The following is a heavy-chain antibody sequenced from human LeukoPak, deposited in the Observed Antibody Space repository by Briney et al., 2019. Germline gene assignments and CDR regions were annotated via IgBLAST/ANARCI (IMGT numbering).Heavy chain of an antibody. CDR3: ARQEEQWLDPRDFDS. D-gene: IGHD6-19*01. CDR1: GYTFTSYD. V-gene: IGHV1-8*01. CDR2: MNPNSGNT. Sequence: ASVKVSCKASGYTFTSYDINWVRQATGQGLEWMGWMNPNSGNTGYAQKFQGRVTMTRNTSISTAYMELSSLRSEDTAIYYCARQEEQWLDPRDFDSWGQGTLVTVSS. J-gene: IGHJ4*02.